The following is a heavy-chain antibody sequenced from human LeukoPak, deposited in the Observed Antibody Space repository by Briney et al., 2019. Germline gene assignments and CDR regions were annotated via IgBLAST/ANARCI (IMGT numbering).Heavy chain of an antibody. D-gene: IGHD6-19*01. CDR1: GGTVSSYA. V-gene: IGHV1-69*05. Sequence: SSVKVSCKASGGTVSSYAISWVRQAPGQGLEWMGGIIPIFGTANYAQKFQGRVTITTEESTSTAYMALSSLRSEDTAVYYCARSPLAVAGYSYYMDVWGKGTTVAVSS. J-gene: IGHJ6*03. CDR3: ARSPLAVAGYSYYMDV. CDR2: IIPIFGTA.